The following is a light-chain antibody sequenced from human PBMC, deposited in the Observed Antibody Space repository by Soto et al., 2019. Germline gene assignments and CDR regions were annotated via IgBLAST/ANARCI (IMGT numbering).Light chain of an antibody. V-gene: IGLV2-23*01. J-gene: IGLJ1*01. CDR2: KGT. Sequence: QCALAQPASVSGSPGQSITIACSGARSYVGAYTSVSWYQHHPHRAPQVIIYKGTQRPSGVSNRFSGSTSGNAASLTLSPLQADDEADYFCSSSAPESTYVFGTGPKVTV. CDR3: SSSAPESTYV. CDR1: RSYVGAYTS.